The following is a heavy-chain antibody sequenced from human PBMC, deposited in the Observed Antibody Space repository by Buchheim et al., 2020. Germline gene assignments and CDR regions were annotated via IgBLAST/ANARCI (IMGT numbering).Heavy chain of an antibody. CDR3: ARGWERPEYTVGYLDVDY. CDR1: GDSISSGSDY. J-gene: IGHJ4*02. V-gene: IGHV4-31*11. CDR2: SYGSRST. D-gene: IGHD1-1*01. Sequence: QVQLQESGPGLVKPSQTLFLTCAVSGDSISSGSDYWTWIRQHPGKGLEWIGYSYGSRSTYYNPSLKSRVTISVDTSKNHFSLSLTSVTAADTAVYYCARGWERPEYTVGYLDVDYWGQGTL.